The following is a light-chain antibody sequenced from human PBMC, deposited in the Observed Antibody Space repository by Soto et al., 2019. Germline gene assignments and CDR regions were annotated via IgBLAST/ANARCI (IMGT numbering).Light chain of an antibody. Sequence: DIQMTQSPSSLSASVGDRVTITCRASQGIYNFVAWYQQKPGKVPALLIYEASTLQSGVPSRFSGRGSGTEFTLNISSLQPEHVATNCYQNYNSAPYAFGQATKLEI. CDR2: EAS. CDR3: QNYNSAPYA. V-gene: IGKV1-27*01. CDR1: QGIYNF. J-gene: IGKJ2*01.